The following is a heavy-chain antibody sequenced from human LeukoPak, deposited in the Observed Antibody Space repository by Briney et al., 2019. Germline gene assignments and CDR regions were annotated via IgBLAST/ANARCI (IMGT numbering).Heavy chain of an antibody. J-gene: IGHJ4*02. CDR1: GYSISSAYY. CDR2: VYHSGT. V-gene: IGHV4-38-2*01. CDR3: ARLTYSYDSSGYYYFDY. Sequence: SETLSLTCAVSGYSISSAYYWGWIRQPPGKGLVWLGTVYHSGTYYNPSLKSRVTISVDTSKNQFSLNLTSVTAADTAVYYCARLTYSYDSSGYYYFDYWGQGTLVTVSS. D-gene: IGHD3-22*01.